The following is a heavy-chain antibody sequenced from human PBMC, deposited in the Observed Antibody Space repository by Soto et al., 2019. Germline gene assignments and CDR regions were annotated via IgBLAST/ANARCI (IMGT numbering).Heavy chain of an antibody. Sequence: PGRPLRLSCAAAERTFSDACMSWIRHAPGQGQACVGRLKSKTAGGTRDYAAPVKGIFTISRDDSKNTLYLQMDSLKAEDTAVYYCTTNPDYYGPGSYSPLAYWGQRTLVRVTA. V-gene: IGHV3-15*01. D-gene: IGHD3-10*01. CDR2: LKSKTAGGTR. CDR3: TTNPDYYGPGSYSPLAY. CDR1: ERTFSDAC. J-gene: IGHJ4*02.